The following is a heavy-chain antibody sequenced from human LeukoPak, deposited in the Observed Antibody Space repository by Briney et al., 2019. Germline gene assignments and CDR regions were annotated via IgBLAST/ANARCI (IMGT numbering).Heavy chain of an antibody. V-gene: IGHV3-23*01. D-gene: IGHD6-19*01. Sequence: PGGSLRLSCAASGFTFSSYAMSGVRQAPGKGLEWVSAISGSADSTYYGDSVKGRFTISRDNSKNTLYLQMNSLRAEDTAVYSCAKDQNRDSSGWIFDYWGQGTLVTVSS. J-gene: IGHJ4*02. CDR2: ISGSADST. CDR3: AKDQNRDSSGWIFDY. CDR1: GFTFSSYA.